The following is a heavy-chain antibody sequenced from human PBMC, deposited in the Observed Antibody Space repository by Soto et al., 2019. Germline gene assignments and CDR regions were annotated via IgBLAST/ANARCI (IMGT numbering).Heavy chain of an antibody. J-gene: IGHJ6*02. Sequence: QVQLQESGPGLVKPSETLSLTCTVSGGSISSYYWSWIRQPPGKGLEWIGYIYYSGSTNYNPSLKSRVTISVDTSKNQFSLKLSSVTAADTAVYYVARVYYYGMDVLGQGTTVTVSS. CDR3: ARVYYYGMDV. CDR1: GGSISSYY. CDR2: IYYSGST. V-gene: IGHV4-59*01.